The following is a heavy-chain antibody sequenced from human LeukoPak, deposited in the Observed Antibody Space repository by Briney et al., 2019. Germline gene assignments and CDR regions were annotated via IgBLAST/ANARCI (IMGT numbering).Heavy chain of an antibody. Sequence: SQTLSLTCAISGDSVSTKSAAWNWIRQSPSRGLEWLGRTYYRSKWYTDYAAAVASRITINPDTSKNQFSLQLSSVTPEDTAFYYCARITGPGVRDWFDPWSQGTLVTVHS. V-gene: IGHV6-1*01. CDR3: ARITGPGVRDWFDP. D-gene: IGHD1-14*01. J-gene: IGHJ5*02. CDR2: TYYRSKWYT. CDR1: GDSVSTKSAA.